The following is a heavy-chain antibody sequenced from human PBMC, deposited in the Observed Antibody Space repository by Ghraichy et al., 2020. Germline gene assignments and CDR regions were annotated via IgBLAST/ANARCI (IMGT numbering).Heavy chain of an antibody. Sequence: GSLRLSCTVSGGSISSYYWSWIRQPPGKGLEWIGYIQYPGSTTYSPSLKSRVTISLDTSKNQFSLKVNSVTAVDTAVYYCARLSAAAFDPWGQGILVTVSS. D-gene: IGHD6-13*01. CDR3: ARLSAAAFDP. CDR1: GGSISSYY. V-gene: IGHV4-59*01. CDR2: IQYPGST. J-gene: IGHJ5*02.